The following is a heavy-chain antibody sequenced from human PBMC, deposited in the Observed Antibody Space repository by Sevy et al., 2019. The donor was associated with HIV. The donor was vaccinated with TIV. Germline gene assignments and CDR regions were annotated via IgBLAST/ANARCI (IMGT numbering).Heavy chain of an antibody. CDR3: ARDGIVTGGTHMDV. CDR1: GFTFSSWE. D-gene: IGHD6-13*01. Sequence: GGSLRLSCAASGFTFSSWEMNWVRQAPGKGLEWVSYISSSGRTIYYPDPVRGRFTTSRANAKNSLYLQMNSLRAEDTAIYYCARDGIVTGGTHMDVWGQGTTVTVSS. V-gene: IGHV3-48*03. J-gene: IGHJ6*02. CDR2: ISSSGRTI.